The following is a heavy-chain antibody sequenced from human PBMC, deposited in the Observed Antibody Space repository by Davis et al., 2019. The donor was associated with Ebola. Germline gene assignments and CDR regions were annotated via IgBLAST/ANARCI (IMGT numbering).Heavy chain of an antibody. V-gene: IGHV3-9*01. D-gene: IGHD3-16*01. J-gene: IGHJ3*02. CDR2: ISWNSGSI. CDR3: AKGPRLAGYDAFDI. Sequence: PGGSLRLSCAASGFTFDDYAMHWVRQAPGKGLEWVSGISWNSGSIGYADSVKGRFTISRDNAKNSLYLQMNSLRAEDTALYYCAKGPRLAGYDAFDIWGQGTMVTVSS. CDR1: GFTFDDYA.